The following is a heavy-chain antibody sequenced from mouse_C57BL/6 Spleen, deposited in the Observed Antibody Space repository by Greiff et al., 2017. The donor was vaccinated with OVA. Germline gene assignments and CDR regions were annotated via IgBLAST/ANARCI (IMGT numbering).Heavy chain of an antibody. CDR2: IYPGDGDT. Sequence: QVQLQQSGPELVKPGASVKISCKASGYAFSSSWMNWVKQRPGKGLEWIGRIYPGDGDTNYNGKFKGKATLTADKSSSTAYMQLSSLTSEDSAVYFCARGDYSNDGGWYFDVWGTGTTVTVSS. CDR3: ARGDYSNDGGWYFDV. CDR1: GYAFSSSW. D-gene: IGHD2-12*01. J-gene: IGHJ1*03. V-gene: IGHV1-82*01.